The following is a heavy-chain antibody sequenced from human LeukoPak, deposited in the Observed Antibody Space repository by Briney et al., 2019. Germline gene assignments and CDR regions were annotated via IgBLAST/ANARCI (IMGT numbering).Heavy chain of an antibody. CDR1: GGSISSYY. CDR2: IYHSGST. J-gene: IGHJ6*03. D-gene: IGHD3-10*01. CDR3: ASVRRGFGESSKYYSYYYMDV. Sequence: SETLSLTCTVSGGSISSYYWNWIRQPPGKGLEWIGNIYHSGSTYYNPSLKSRVTISVDTSKNQFSLKLSAVTAADTAVYYCASVRRGFGESSKYYSYYYMDVWGNGTTVTISS. V-gene: IGHV4-59*04.